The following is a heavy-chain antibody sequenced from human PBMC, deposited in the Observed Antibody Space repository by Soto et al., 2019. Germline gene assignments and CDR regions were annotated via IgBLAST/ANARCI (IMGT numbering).Heavy chain of an antibody. J-gene: IGHJ6*03. V-gene: IGHV3-48*01. CDR2: ISSSSSTI. Sequence: EVQLVESGGGLVQPGGSLRLSCAASGFTFSSYSMNWVRQAPGKGLEWVSYISSSSSTIYYADSVKGRFTTSRDNDKNQLYLQMNSMRAEDTAVYYCARVGHCSSTRCQSYYYMDVWGKGTTVTVSS. CDR3: ARVGHCSSTRCQSYYYMDV. CDR1: GFTFSSYS. D-gene: IGHD2-2*01.